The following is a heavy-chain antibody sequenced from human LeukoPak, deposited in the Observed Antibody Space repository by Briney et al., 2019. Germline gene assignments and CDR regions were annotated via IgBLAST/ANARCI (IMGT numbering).Heavy chain of an antibody. J-gene: IGHJ6*02. D-gene: IGHD6-19*01. CDR3: ARDRGSGWSRDYYGMDV. Sequence: SVKVSCKASGYTFTGYYMHWVRQAPGQGLEWMGGIIPIFGTANYAQKFQGRVTITADESTSTAYMELSSLRSEDTAVYYCARDRGSGWSRDYYGMDVWGQGTTVTVSS. CDR1: GYTFTGYY. V-gene: IGHV1-69*13. CDR2: IIPIFGTA.